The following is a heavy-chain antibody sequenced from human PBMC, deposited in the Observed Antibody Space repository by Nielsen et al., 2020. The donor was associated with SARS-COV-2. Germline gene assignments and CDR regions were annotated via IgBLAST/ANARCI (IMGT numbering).Heavy chain of an antibody. V-gene: IGHV3-11*01. Sequence: GESLKISCAASGFTFSDYYLSWIRQAPGKGLEWISYISTSGSSTYYADSVKGRFTISRDNAKNSLYLQMDSLRVEDTAVYYCARRIQLWAADYWGQGTLVTVSS. CDR2: ISTSGSST. J-gene: IGHJ4*02. CDR3: ARRIQLWAADY. D-gene: IGHD5-18*01. CDR1: GFTFSDYY.